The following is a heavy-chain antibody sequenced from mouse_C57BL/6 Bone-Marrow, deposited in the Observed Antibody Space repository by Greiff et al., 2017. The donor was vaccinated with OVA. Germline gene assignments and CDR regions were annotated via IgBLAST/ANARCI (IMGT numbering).Heavy chain of an antibody. V-gene: IGHV1-55*01. CDR2: IYPGSGST. D-gene: IGHD2-12*01. Sequence: QVHVKQPGAELVKPGASVKMSCKASGYTFTSYWITWVKQRPGQGLEWIGDIYPGSGSTNYNEKFKSKATLTVDTSSSTAYMQLSSLTSEDSAVYYCARSGDDVSWFAYWGQGTLVTVSA. CDR1: GYTFTSYW. CDR3: ARSGDDVSWFAY. J-gene: IGHJ3*01.